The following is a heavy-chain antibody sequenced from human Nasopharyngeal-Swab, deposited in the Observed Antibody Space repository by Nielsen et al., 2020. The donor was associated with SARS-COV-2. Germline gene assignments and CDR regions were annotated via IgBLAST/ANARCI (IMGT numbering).Heavy chain of an antibody. V-gene: IGHV3-33*01. CDR2: IWYDGSNK. CDR1: GFTFGSYG. D-gene: IGHD3-22*01. Sequence: GGSLRLSCAASGFTFGSYGMHWVRQAPGKGLEWVAVIWYDGSNKYYADSVKARFTISRDNSKNTLYLQMNSLRAEDTAVYYCARDLDGPYYYDSSGFPDYWGQGTLVTVSS. J-gene: IGHJ4*02. CDR3: ARDLDGPYYYDSSGFPDY.